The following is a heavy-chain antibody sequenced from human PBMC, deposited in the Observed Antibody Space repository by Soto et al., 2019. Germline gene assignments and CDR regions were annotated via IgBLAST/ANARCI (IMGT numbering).Heavy chain of an antibody. D-gene: IGHD6-19*01. J-gene: IGHJ6*02. CDR2: IIPIFGTA. Sequence: VASVKVSCKASGGTFSSYAISWVRQAPGQGLEWMGGIIPIFGTANYAQKFQGRVTITADKSTSTAYMELSSLRSEDTAVYYCARVQIAVAGNEYYYYGMDVWGQGTTVTVS. CDR1: GGTFSSYA. CDR3: ARVQIAVAGNEYYYYGMDV. V-gene: IGHV1-69*06.